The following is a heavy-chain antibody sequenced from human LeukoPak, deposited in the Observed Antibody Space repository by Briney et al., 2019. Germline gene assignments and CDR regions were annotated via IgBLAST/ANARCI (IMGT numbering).Heavy chain of an antibody. J-gene: IGHJ5*02. Sequence: GGSLRLSCAASGFTFSSYWMHWVRQTPGKGLVWVSRINSDGSSTRYADSVKGRFTISRDNAKNTLYLQMNSLRAEDTAVYYCVRGMGGDSRFDPWGQGTLVTVSS. CDR3: VRGMGGDSRFDP. D-gene: IGHD1-26*01. CDR2: INSDGSST. CDR1: GFTFSSYW. V-gene: IGHV3-74*01.